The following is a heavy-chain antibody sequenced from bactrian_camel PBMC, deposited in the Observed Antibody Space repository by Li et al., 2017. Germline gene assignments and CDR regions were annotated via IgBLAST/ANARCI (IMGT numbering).Heavy chain of an antibody. CDR2: IYSITGST. V-gene: IGHV3S25*01. J-gene: IGHJ4*01. CDR3: AARTNCYSGGWSRTFEYDY. Sequence: QLVESGGASVQEGGSLRLSCTASGYTFRSAWAGWFRQAPGKEREGVAAIYSITGSTFYADSVKGRFTVSQDNDKNTLYLEANGLKPEDTALYYCAARTNCYSGGWSRTFEYDYWGQGTQVTVS. CDR1: GYTFRSAW. D-gene: IGHD8*01.